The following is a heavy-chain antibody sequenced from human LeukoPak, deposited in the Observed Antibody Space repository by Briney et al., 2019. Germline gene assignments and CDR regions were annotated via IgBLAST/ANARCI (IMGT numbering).Heavy chain of an antibody. V-gene: IGHV1-2*02. D-gene: IGHD2-15*01. CDR3: ARSDSYTWFDP. J-gene: IGHJ5*02. Sequence: GASVKVSCKASGYTLTDYYIHWMRQAPGQGLEWMGWINPDSGGTSYAQKFQGRVTMTRDTSISTVYVELSRLRSDDTAVYYCARSDSYTWFDPWGQGTLVTVSS. CDR1: GYTLTDYY. CDR2: INPDSGGT.